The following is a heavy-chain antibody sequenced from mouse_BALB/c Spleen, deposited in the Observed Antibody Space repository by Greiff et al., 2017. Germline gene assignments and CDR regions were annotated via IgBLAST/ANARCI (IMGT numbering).Heavy chain of an antibody. J-gene: IGHJ4*01. CDR3: ARSTMITRGYYAMDY. Sequence: QVHVKQSGPELVRPGVSVKISCKGSGYTFTDYAMHWVKQSHAKSLEWIGVISTYYGNTNYNQKFKGKATMTVDKSSSTAYMELARLTSEDSAIYYCARSTMITRGYYAMDYWGQGTSVTVSS. V-gene: IGHV1-67*01. D-gene: IGHD2-4*01. CDR1: GYTFTDYA. CDR2: ISTYYGNT.